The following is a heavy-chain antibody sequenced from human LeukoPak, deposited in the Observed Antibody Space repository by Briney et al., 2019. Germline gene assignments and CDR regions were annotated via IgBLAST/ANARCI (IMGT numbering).Heavy chain of an antibody. V-gene: IGHV1-46*01. J-gene: IGHJ6*03. CDR3: ARAQCPYSGYDQGYYYYMDV. CDR1: GYTFTSCY. D-gene: IGHD5-12*01. CDR2: INPSGGST. Sequence: ASVKVSCKASGYTFTSCYLHWVRQAPGQGLEWLGIINPSGGSTSYAQRFQGRVTMTRDTSTSTVYMELSSLRSDDTAVYYCARAQCPYSGYDQGYYYYMDVWGKGTTVTVSS.